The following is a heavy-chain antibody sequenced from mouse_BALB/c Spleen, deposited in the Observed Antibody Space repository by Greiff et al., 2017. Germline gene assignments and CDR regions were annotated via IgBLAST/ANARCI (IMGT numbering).Heavy chain of an antibody. CDR3: ARSDRYYYAMDY. CDR1: GFTFSSFG. Sequence: EVQGVESGGGLVQPGGSRKLSCAASGFTFSSFGMHWVRQAPEKGLEWVAYISSGSSTIYYADTVKGRFTISRDNPKNTLFLQMTSLRSEDTAMYYCARSDRYYYAMDYWGQGTSVTVSS. J-gene: IGHJ4*01. D-gene: IGHD2-14*01. CDR2: ISSGSSTI. V-gene: IGHV5-17*02.